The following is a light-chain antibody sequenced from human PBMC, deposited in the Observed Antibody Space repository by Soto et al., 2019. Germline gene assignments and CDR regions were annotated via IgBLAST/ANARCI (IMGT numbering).Light chain of an antibody. CDR1: RSDVGGYNY. V-gene: IGLV2-14*03. CDR2: DVS. J-gene: IGLJ1*01. CDR3: SSYTSSSTPYD. Sequence: QSALTQPASVSGSPGQSITISCTGTRSDVGGYNYVSWYQHHPGKAPKLMIYDVSNRPSGVSNRFSGSKSGNTASLTISGLQAEDEADYYCSSYTSSSTPYDFGTGTKLTVL.